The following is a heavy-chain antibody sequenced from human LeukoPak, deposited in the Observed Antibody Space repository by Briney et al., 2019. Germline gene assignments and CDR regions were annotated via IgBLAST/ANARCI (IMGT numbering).Heavy chain of an antibody. J-gene: IGHJ6*02. CDR3: AKEGDYCGMDV. CDR2: ISYDGSNK. CDR1: GFTFSTYW. Sequence: GGSLRLSCSASGFTFSTYWMSWVRQAPGKGLEWVAIISYDGSNKDYADSVKGRFTISRDDSKNTLYLQMNSLRVEDTAVYYCAKEGDYCGMDVWGQGTTVTVSS. D-gene: IGHD1-26*01. V-gene: IGHV3-30*18.